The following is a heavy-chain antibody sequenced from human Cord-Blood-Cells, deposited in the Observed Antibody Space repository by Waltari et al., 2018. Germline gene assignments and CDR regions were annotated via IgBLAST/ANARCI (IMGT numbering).Heavy chain of an antibody. V-gene: IGHV4-34*01. CDR1: GGSFSGYY. Sequence: QVQLQQWGAGLLKPSETLSLTCAVYGGSFSGYYWSWIRQPPGKGLEWIGEINHSGSTTYNPSRKSRCTISVDTSKNQFSLKLSSVTAAETAVYYCARGRDSSSWYLHYYYYGMDVWGQGTTVTVSS. D-gene: IGHD6-13*01. CDR3: ARGRDSSSWYLHYYYYGMDV. J-gene: IGHJ6*02. CDR2: INHSGST.